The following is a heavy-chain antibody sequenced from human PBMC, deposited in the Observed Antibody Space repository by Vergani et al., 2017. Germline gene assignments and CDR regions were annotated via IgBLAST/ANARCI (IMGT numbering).Heavy chain of an antibody. Sequence: QVQLQESGPGLVKPSGTLSLTCAVSGGSISSSNWWSWVRQPPGKGLEWIGEIYHSGSTTYDPSLKSRVTISVDKSKTQFSLQLSSVTAEDTAVYYCAREQMGRGVNWYYYYGMDVWGQGTTVTVSS. J-gene: IGHJ6*02. D-gene: IGHD3-10*01. CDR1: GGSISSSNW. CDR2: IYHSGST. CDR3: AREQMGRGVNWYYYYGMDV. V-gene: IGHV4-4*02.